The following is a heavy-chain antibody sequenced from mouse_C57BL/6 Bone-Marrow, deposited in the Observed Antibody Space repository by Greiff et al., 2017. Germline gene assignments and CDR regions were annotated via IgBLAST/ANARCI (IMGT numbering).Heavy chain of an antibody. CDR2: IDPSDIYT. J-gene: IGHJ2*01. Sequence: QVQLQQPGAELVKPGASVKLSCKASGYTFTSYWMQWVKQRPGQGLEWIGEIDPSDIYTNYNQKFQGKATLTVDTSYSTANMQLSSLTCEDSAVYYCARADGNWDYFDYWGQGTTLTVSS. CDR3: ARADGNWDYFDY. V-gene: IGHV1-50*01. D-gene: IGHD2-1*01. CDR1: GYTFTSYW.